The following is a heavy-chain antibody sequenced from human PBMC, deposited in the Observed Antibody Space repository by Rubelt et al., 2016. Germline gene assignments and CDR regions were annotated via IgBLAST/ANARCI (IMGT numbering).Heavy chain of an antibody. CDR2: INTDGST. J-gene: IGHJ6*02. V-gene: IGHV3-74*01. Sequence: GKGLVWVSRINTDGSTSYADSVKGRFTLSRDNSKSTLYLQMNSLRAEDTAIYYCAKDLAEARRAYYYYGMDVWGQGTTVTVSS. CDR3: AKDLAEARRAYYYYGMDV. D-gene: IGHD3-10*01.